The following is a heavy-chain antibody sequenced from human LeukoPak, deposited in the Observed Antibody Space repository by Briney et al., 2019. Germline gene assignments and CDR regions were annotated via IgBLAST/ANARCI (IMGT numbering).Heavy chain of an antibody. Sequence: SETLSLTCAVYGGSFSGYYWSWIRQPPGKGLEWIGEINHSGSTNYNPSLKSRVTISVDKSKNQFSLKLSSVTAADTAVYYCARAAAGTSFDYWGQGTLVTVSS. CDR1: GGSFSGYY. CDR3: ARAAAGTSFDY. V-gene: IGHV4-34*01. D-gene: IGHD6-13*01. CDR2: INHSGST. J-gene: IGHJ4*02.